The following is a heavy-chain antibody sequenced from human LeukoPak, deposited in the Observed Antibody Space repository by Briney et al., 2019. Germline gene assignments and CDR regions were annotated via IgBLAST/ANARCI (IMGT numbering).Heavy chain of an antibody. D-gene: IGHD1-26*01. Sequence: GASVKVSCKASGYTFTGYYMHWVRQAPGQGLELMGWINPNSGGTNYAQKFQGRVTMTRDTSISTAYMELSRLRSDDTAVYYCARDLKVKGSPAWLDPWGQGTLVTVSS. V-gene: IGHV1-2*02. CDR1: GYTFTGYY. J-gene: IGHJ5*02. CDR3: ARDLKVKGSPAWLDP. CDR2: INPNSGGT.